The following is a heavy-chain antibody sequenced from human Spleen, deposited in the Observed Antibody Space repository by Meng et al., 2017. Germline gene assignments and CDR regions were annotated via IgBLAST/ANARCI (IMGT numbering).Heavy chain of an antibody. CDR3: ARGGAASYYDSSGYYFDSFDV. CDR2: ISAYNGDT. CDR1: DYSFSGYG. V-gene: IGHV1-18*01. J-gene: IGHJ3*01. Sequence: ASVKVSCKASDYSFSGYGITWLRQAPGQGLEWMGWISAYNGDTSYAQNLQGRVTMTTDTSTRTAYMELRSLRSDDTAVYYCARGGAASYYDSSGYYFDSFDVWGKGTMVTVSS. D-gene: IGHD3-22*01.